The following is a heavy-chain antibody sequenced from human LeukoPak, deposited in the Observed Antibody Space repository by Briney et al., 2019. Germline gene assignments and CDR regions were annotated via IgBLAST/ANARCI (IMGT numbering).Heavy chain of an antibody. D-gene: IGHD3-22*01. J-gene: IGHJ5*02. CDR3: ARDYPYDSSGYWWFDP. CDR2: INHSGST. V-gene: IGHV4-34*01. CDR1: GGSFSGYY. Sequence: SETLSLTCAVYGGSFSGYYWSWIRQPPGKGLEWIGEINHSGSTNYNPSLKSRVTISVDTSKNQFSLKLSSVTAADTAVYYCARDYPYDSSGYWWFDPWGQGTLVTVSS.